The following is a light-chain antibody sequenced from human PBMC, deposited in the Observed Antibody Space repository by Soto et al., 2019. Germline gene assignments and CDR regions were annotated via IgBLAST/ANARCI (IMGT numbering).Light chain of an antibody. CDR1: KIGSKS. J-gene: IGLJ2*01. V-gene: IGLV3-21*02. CDR3: QVWDSSSDLGV. Sequence: SYELTQPPSVSVAPGQTDSITCGGDKIGSKSVHWYQQKKSGQAPVLVVYDDSDRPSGIPERFSGSNSGNTATLTISKVEAGDEADYYCQVWDSSSDLGVFGGGTKLTVL. CDR2: DDS.